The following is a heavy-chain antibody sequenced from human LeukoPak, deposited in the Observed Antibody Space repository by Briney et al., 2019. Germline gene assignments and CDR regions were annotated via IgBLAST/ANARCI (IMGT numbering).Heavy chain of an antibody. J-gene: IGHJ3*02. V-gene: IGHV4-59*01. CDR2: SHYSGTT. CDR3: ASGALSGSYHSDAFDI. D-gene: IGHD1-26*01. CDR1: GVSINSYY. Sequence: SETLSLTCTVSGVSINSYYWTWIRQPPGKGLEWIGYSHYSGTTNYKPSLRGRVAISVDTSKNQFSLRLAYVTAADTAVFYCASGALSGSYHSDAFDIWGQGTMVTVSS.